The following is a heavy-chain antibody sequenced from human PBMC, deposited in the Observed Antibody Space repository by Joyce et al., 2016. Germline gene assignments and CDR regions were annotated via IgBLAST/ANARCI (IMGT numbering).Heavy chain of an antibody. CDR1: SGSA. J-gene: IGHJ5*02. CDR3: SRLYLVSAIEWFDP. D-gene: IGHD1-26*01. Sequence: SGSAIHWFRQASGKGLEWVSRIKTKHNNYATRYAASLKGRFTISRDDSKNTAYLQMYSLKTEDTAVYYCSRLYLVSAIEWFDPWGQGTLVTVSS. V-gene: IGHV3-73*01. CDR2: IKTKHNNYAT.